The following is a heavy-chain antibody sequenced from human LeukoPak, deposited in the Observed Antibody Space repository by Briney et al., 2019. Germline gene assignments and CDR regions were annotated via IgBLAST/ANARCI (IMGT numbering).Heavy chain of an antibody. CDR3: ARGVRGVTQYYYYYYMDV. J-gene: IGHJ6*03. D-gene: IGHD3-10*01. V-gene: IGHV3-21*01. CDR1: GFTFSSYS. Sequence: GGSLRLSCAASGFTFSSYSMNWVRQAPGKGLEWVSSISSSSYIYYADSVKGRFTISRDNAKNSLYLQMNSLRAEDTAVYYCARGVRGVTQYYYYYYMDVWGKGTTVTISS. CDR2: ISSSSYI.